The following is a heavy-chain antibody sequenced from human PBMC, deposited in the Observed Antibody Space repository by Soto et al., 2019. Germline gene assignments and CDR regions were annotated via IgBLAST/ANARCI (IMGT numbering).Heavy chain of an antibody. D-gene: IGHD3-10*01. Sequence: AVSGEYISHGYYWAWIRQPPGKWLEWIGSIFHSGTTYYNPSIKSRVTIAVDTSKNQFSLKLSSVTAADSAVYYCARVRGLLWFGELFYYYSCMDFWGQGTTVTVSS. V-gene: IGHV4-38-2*01. CDR3: ARVRGLLWFGELFYYYSCMDF. J-gene: IGHJ6*02. CDR2: IFHSGTT. CDR1: GEYISHGYY.